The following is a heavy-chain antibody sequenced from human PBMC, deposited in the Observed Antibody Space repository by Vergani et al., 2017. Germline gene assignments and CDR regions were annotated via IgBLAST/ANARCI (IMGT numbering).Heavy chain of an antibody. V-gene: IGHV3-30*18. J-gene: IGHJ6*03. D-gene: IGHD6-13*01. CDR1: GFTFSSYG. CDR3: AKDPAAHYYYYYMDV. CDR2: ISYDGSNK. Sequence: QVQLVESGGGVVQPGRSLRLSCAASGFTFSSYGMHWVRQAPGKGLEWVAVISYDGSNKYYADSVQGRFTISRDSSKNTLYLQMNSLRTEDTAVYYCAKDPAAHYYYYYMDVWGKGTTVTVSS.